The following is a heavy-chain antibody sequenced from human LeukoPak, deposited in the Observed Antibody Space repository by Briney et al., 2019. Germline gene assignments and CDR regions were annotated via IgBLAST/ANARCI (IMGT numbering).Heavy chain of an antibody. J-gene: IGHJ3*02. D-gene: IGHD3-22*01. CDR3: ASTMMPKDAFDI. CDR1: GGSFSGYY. Sequence: PSETLSLTCAVYGGSFSGYYWSWIRQPPGKGLEWIGEINDSGSTYYNPSLKSRVTISVDTSKNQFSLKLSSVTAADTAVYYCASTMMPKDAFDIWGQGTMVTVSS. V-gene: IGHV4-34*01. CDR2: INDSGST.